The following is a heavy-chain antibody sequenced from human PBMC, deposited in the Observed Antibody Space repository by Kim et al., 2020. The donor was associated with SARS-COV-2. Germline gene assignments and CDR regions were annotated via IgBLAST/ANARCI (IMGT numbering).Heavy chain of an antibody. CDR2: INHSGST. D-gene: IGHD3-3*01. CDR3: ARGRVGVVPSPILGLGPFWKYYYMDG. V-gene: IGHV4-34*01. Sequence: SETLSLTCAVFGESFIGYSWTWVRRPPGKGLEWIGEINHSGSTTYNPSLKSRVTISSDTSKNQFFLKVTSLTAADTAVYYCARGRVGVVPSPILGLGPFWKYYYMDGWGRGATVTVSS. CDR1: GESFIGYS. J-gene: IGHJ6*03.